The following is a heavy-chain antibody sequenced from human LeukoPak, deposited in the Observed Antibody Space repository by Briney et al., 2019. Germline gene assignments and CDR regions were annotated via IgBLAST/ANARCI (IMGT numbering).Heavy chain of an antibody. CDR2: IKSKTYGKTT. D-gene: IGHD3-10*01. Sequence: GGSLRLSCAASGFIFSNNWFSWVRQAPGKGLEWVGHIKSKTYGKTTDYAEPVKGRFTISRDDAHDMVYLQLSSLRPEDTAVYYCITITITRGALWGLGTLVTVSS. V-gene: IGHV3-15*01. J-gene: IGHJ4*02. CDR1: GFIFSNNW. CDR3: ITITITRGAL.